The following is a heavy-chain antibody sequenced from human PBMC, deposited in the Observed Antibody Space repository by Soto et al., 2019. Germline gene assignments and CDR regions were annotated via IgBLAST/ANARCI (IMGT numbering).Heavy chain of an antibody. CDR1: VGSISSYY. J-gene: IGHJ6*02. V-gene: IGHV4-59*01. Sequence: QVQLQESGPGLVKPSETLSLTCTVSVGSISSYYWSWIRQPPGKGLEWIGYIYYSGSTTYNPSLKSRVTRSVGTSKNQFSLKLSSVTAADTAVYYCARVGYSSSWRYYHGGMDVWGQGTTVTVSS. D-gene: IGHD6-13*01. CDR2: IYYSGST. CDR3: ARVGYSSSWRYYHGGMDV.